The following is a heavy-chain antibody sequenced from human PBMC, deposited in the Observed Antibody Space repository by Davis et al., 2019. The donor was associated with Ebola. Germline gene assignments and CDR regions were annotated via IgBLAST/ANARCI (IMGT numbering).Heavy chain of an antibody. CDR2: IYHSGST. V-gene: IGHV4-30-2*01. Sequence: SETLSLTCAVSGGSISSGGYSWSWIRQPPGKGLEWIGYIYHSGSTHYNPSLKSRVTISVDTSKNQFSLKLSSVTAADTAVYYCARGAPYSSGLDYWGQGTLVTVSS. CDR3: ARGAPYSSGLDY. CDR1: GGSISSGGYS. D-gene: IGHD6-19*01. J-gene: IGHJ4*02.